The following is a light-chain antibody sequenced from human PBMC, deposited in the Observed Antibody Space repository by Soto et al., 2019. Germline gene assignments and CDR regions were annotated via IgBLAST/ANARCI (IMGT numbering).Light chain of an antibody. CDR1: SSDVGAYNY. CDR3: GSYTSSSTYV. CDR2: DVS. Sequence: QSVLTQPASVSGSPGQSITISCTGTSSDVGAYNYVSWYQHHPGKAPKLMIYDVSSRPSGVSNRFSGSKSGDTASLTISGLQTEDEADYYCGSYTSSSTYVFGSGTKLTVL. V-gene: IGLV2-14*03. J-gene: IGLJ1*01.